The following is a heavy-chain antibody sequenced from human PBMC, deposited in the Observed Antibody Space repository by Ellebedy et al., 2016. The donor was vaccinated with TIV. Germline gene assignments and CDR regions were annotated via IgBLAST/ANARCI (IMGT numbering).Heavy chain of an antibody. J-gene: IGHJ4*02. CDR3: AGMRYYYGSGSYYDPVDY. Sequence: SETLSLTCAVYGGSFSGYYWSWIRQPPGKGLEWIGEINHSESTNYNPSLKSRVTISVDTSKNQFSLKLSSVTAADTAVYYGAGMRYYYGSGSYYDPVDYWGQGTLVTVSS. D-gene: IGHD3-10*01. CDR2: INHSEST. V-gene: IGHV4-34*01. CDR1: GGSFSGYY.